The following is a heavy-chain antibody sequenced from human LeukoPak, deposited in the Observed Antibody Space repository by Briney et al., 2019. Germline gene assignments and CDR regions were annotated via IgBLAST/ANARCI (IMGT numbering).Heavy chain of an antibody. CDR2: ISSSSSYI. Sequence: GGSLRLSCAASGFTFDDYGMNWVRQAPGKGLEWVSSISSSSSYIYYADSVKGRFTISRDNAKNSLYLQMNSLRAEDTAVYYCARDELWSGSAVGYWGQGTLVTVSS. CDR3: ARDELWSGSAVGY. D-gene: IGHD3-3*01. J-gene: IGHJ4*02. CDR1: GFTFDDYG. V-gene: IGHV3-21*01.